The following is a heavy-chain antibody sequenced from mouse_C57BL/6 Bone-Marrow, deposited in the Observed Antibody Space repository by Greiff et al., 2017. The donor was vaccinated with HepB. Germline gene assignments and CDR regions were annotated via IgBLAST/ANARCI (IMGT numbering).Heavy chain of an antibody. Sequence: QVQLQQPGAELVRPGTSVKLSCKASGYTFTSYWMHWVKQRPGQGLEWIGVIDPTDSYTNYNQKFKGQATLTVDTSSSTAYMQLSSLTSEDPAVYNCARRRSTMVTRDYAMDYWGQGTSVTVSS. D-gene: IGHD2-2*01. J-gene: IGHJ4*01. CDR1: GYTFTSYW. CDR3: ARRRSTMVTRDYAMDY. CDR2: IDPTDSYT. V-gene: IGHV1-59*01.